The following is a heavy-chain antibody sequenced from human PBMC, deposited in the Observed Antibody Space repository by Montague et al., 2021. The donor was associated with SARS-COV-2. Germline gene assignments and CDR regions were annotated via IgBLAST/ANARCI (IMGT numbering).Heavy chain of an antibody. Sequence: SETLSLTCTVSGGSISSNNYYWDWIRQPPGKGLEWIGSIYYSGSTYYNPSLKSRVTISVDTSKNQFSLKLSSVTAADTAVYYCARRPPITIFGVVIIGAWFDPWGQGTLVTVSS. CDR2: IYYSGST. J-gene: IGHJ5*02. CDR3: ARRPPITIFGVVIIGAWFDP. V-gene: IGHV4-39*01. CDR1: GGSISSNNYY. D-gene: IGHD3-3*01.